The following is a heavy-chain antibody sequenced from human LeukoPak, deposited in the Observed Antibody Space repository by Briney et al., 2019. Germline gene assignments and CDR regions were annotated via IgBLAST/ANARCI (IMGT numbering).Heavy chain of an antibody. CDR2: IGISSGNT. CDR3: ARDHNYAFDN. CDR1: GFPFSEYS. D-gene: IGHD1-1*01. J-gene: IGHJ4*02. V-gene: IGHV3-11*06. Sequence: GGSLRLSCAASGFPFSEYSMNWVRQAPGKGLEWISYIGISSGNTKYVDSVKGRFTVSGDNARNSLYLQMNSLRVEDTAVYYCARDHNYAFDNWGQGTLVTVSS.